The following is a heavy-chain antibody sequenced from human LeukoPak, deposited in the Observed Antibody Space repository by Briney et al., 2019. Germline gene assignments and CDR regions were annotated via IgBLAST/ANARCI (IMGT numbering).Heavy chain of an antibody. Sequence: GGSLRLSCAASGFTFSNYWMHWVRRAPGKGPVWVSRISINGSTTVYADSVEGRFTISRDNAKNTVYLQMNSLRDDDTAVYYCAKCSTPGYTSGWCNWMDPWGQGTLVTVSS. CDR2: ISINGSTT. CDR3: AKCSTPGYTSGWCNWMDP. CDR1: GFTFSNYW. V-gene: IGHV3-74*01. J-gene: IGHJ5*02. D-gene: IGHD6-19*01.